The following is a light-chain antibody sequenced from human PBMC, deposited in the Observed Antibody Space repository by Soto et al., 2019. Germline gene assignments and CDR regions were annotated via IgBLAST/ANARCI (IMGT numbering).Light chain of an antibody. CDR1: SSDIGAYNY. J-gene: IGLJ1*01. CDR3: FSFTTSHTQI. CDR2: EVT. V-gene: IGLV2-14*01. Sequence: SVLTQPASVSGSPGQSITVSCAGTSSDIGAYNYVSWFQQHPDKAPKLMIYEVTNRPSGVSNRFSGSKSGNAASLTISGLQAEAEAYYVCFSFTTSHTQISGPVTKVTV.